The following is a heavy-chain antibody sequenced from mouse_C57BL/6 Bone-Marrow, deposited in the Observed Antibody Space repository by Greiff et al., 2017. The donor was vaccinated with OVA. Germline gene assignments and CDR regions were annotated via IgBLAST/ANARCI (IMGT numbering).Heavy chain of an antibody. CDR3: ARDDGYYVAY. CDR1: GYTFTSYW. CDR2: IDPSDSST. D-gene: IGHD2-3*01. V-gene: IGHV1-69*01. Sequence: VKLQQPGAELVMPGASVKLSCKASGYTFTSYWMHWVKQRPGQGLEWIGEIDPSDSSTNYNQKFKGKSTLTVDKSSSTAYMQLSSLTSEDSAVYYCARDDGYYVAYWGQGTLVTVSA. J-gene: IGHJ3*01.